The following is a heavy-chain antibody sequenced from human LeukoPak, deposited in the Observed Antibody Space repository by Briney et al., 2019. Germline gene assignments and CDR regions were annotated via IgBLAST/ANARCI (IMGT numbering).Heavy chain of an antibody. J-gene: IGHJ4*02. CDR2: IKEDGSAK. Sequence: GGSVRLSCADSGFTFSTSWMAWVRQAPGKGLEWVANIKEDGSAKNYVDSVKGRFAVSRDNAKKSVYLEMNSLRAEDTAVYYCARDRAYNRFDYWGQGTLVIVSS. V-gene: IGHV3-7*01. CDR3: ARDRAYNRFDY. D-gene: IGHD5-24*01. CDR1: GFTFSTSW.